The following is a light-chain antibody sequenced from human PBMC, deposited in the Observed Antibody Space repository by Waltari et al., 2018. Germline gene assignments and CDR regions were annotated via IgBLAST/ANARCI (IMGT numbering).Light chain of an antibody. Sequence: QSALTPPPSASGSPGQSLTIPCPGTRPDAEGYVPVSWYQQPPGKAPKLLIDEVTKRPSGVPDRFSGSKSDNTASLAVSGLQAEDEADYYCSSYAGGSSLMFGGGTKLTVL. J-gene: IGLJ3*02. CDR3: SSYAGGSSLM. V-gene: IGLV2-8*01. CDR2: EVT. CDR1: RPDAEGYVP.